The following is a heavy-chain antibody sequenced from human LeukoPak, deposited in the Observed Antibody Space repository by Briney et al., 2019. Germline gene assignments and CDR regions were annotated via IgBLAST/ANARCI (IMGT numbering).Heavy chain of an antibody. CDR1: GDSISGYY. J-gene: IGHJ4*01. V-gene: IGHV4-59*01. CDR2: IYYSGSI. D-gene: IGHD4-11*01. CDR3: ARLRGNYFPDY. Sequence: PSETLSLTCTVSGDSISGYYWTWIRQPPGKGLEWIGYIYYSGSINYNPFLTSRLTISVDTSKNQFSLKLSSVTAADTAVYYCARLRGNYFPDYWGPEPWSPSPQ.